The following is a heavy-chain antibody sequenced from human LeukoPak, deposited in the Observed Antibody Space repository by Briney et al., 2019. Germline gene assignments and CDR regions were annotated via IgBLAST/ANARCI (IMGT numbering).Heavy chain of an antibody. Sequence: SQTLSLTCNVSGGSISSGDYFWSWIRQPPGKGLEWIGYICYSGSAYYSPSLRSRFTISVDTSENQFSLKLSSVTATDTAVYYCARAEVTAGTKYFDLWGRGTLVTVSS. CDR1: GGSISSGDYF. CDR3: ARAEVTAGTKYFDL. V-gene: IGHV4-30-4*01. J-gene: IGHJ2*01. CDR2: ICYSGSA. D-gene: IGHD6-19*01.